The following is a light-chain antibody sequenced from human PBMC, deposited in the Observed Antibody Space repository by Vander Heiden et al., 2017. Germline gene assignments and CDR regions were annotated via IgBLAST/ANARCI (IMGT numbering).Light chain of an antibody. Sequence: DIQMTQSPSSLSASVGDRVTITCRASQSISSYLNWYQQKPGKAPKLLIYAASSLQSAVPSRFSGSGSGTDFTLTIIRLQPEDFATYYCQQSYGTPPTFGGGTKVEIK. CDR1: QSISSY. CDR2: AAS. CDR3: QQSYGTPPT. V-gene: IGKV1-39*01. J-gene: IGKJ4*01.